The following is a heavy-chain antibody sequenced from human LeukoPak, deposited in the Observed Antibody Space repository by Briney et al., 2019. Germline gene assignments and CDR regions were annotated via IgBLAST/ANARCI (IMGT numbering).Heavy chain of an antibody. D-gene: IGHD3-22*01. V-gene: IGHV3-23*01. J-gene: IGHJ4*02. CDR3: AKGSYYDSSGSLYFDY. CDR2: ISGSGDNT. CDR1: GFTFSSYA. Sequence: PGGSLRLSCAASGFTFSSYAMSWVRQAPGKGLEWVSGISGSGDNTYYADSVKGRLTISRDNSKNTLYVQVNSLGTEDTAAYYCAKGSYYDSSGSLYFDYWGQGTLVTVSS.